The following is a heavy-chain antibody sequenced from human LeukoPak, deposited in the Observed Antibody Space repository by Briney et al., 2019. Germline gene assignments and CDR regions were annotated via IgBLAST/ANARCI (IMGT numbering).Heavy chain of an antibody. J-gene: IGHJ6*03. Sequence: SVKVSCKASGDTFTSYAINWVRQATGQGLEWMGWMNPIIGKASYAQKFKGRVTITWNTSRSTAYMALGSLRSEDTAVFYCGRAAYSSSWSYSYYYMDAWAKGTTVTVSS. CDR1: GDTFTSYA. D-gene: IGHD6-13*01. CDR3: GRAAYSSSWSYSYYYMDA. V-gene: IGHV1-8*03. CDR2: MNPIIGKA.